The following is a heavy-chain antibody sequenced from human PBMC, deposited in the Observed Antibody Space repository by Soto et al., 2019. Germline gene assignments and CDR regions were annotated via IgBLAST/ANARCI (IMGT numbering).Heavy chain of an antibody. CDR1: GFTFSDFS. CDR2: VRSGSTSI. J-gene: IGHJ6*02. CDR3: ARELVFLWFGELVSDGMDV. Sequence: EVQLVESGGGLVKPGGSLRLSCAASGFTFSDFSMHWVRQAPGKGLEWVSSVRSGSTSIFYADSVKGRFTISRDNAKNSLYLQMDSLTVEDTAVYYCARELVFLWFGELVSDGMDVWGQGTTVTVSS. V-gene: IGHV3-21*01. D-gene: IGHD3-10*01.